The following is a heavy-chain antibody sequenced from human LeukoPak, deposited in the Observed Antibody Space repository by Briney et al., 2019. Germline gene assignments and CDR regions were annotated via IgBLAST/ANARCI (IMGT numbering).Heavy chain of an antibody. Sequence: GGSLRLSCAASGFTFSSYAMHWVRQAPGKGLEWVAVISYDGSNKYYADSVKGRFTISRDNSKNTLYLQMNSLRAEDTAVYYCAGGYGSGSYQFDYWGQGTLVTVSS. CDR2: ISYDGSNK. D-gene: IGHD3-10*01. CDR3: AGGYGSGSYQFDY. V-gene: IGHV3-30-3*01. J-gene: IGHJ4*02. CDR1: GFTFSSYA.